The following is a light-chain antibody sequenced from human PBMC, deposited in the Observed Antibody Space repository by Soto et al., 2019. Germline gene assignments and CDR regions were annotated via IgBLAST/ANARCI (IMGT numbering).Light chain of an antibody. Sequence: QSVLTQPPSASGTPGQRVTISCSGSCSNIGSNTVNWYQQLPGTAPKLLIYSNNQRPSGVPDRFSGSKSGTSASLAISGLQSEDEADYYCAAWDDSLNGPDVVFGGGTKLTVL. J-gene: IGLJ2*01. CDR2: SNN. CDR3: AAWDDSLNGPDVV. CDR1: CSNIGSNT. V-gene: IGLV1-44*01.